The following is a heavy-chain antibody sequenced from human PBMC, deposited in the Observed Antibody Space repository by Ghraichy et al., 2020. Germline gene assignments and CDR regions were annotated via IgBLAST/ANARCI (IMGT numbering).Heavy chain of an antibody. CDR1: GFTFSSYA. V-gene: IGHV3-30-3*01. CDR2: ISYDGSNK. J-gene: IGHJ3*02. CDR3: ARVQSWAELDAFDI. Sequence: GGSLRLSCAASGFTFSSYAMHWVRQAPGKGLEWVAVISYDGSNKYYADSVKGRFTISRDNSKNTLYLQMNSLRAEDTAVYYCARVQSWAELDAFDIWGQGTMVTVSS. D-gene: IGHD1-1*01.